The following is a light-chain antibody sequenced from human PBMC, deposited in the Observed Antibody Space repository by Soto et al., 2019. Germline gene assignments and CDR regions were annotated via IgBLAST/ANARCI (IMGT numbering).Light chain of an antibody. CDR2: GAS. J-gene: IGKJ4*01. CDR3: QQYNNWPIS. Sequence: EIVMRQSPATRSVSPGERATLSCRASQSVSSNLAWYQQKPGQAPRLLIYGASTRATGIPARFSGSGSGTEFTLIISSLESKDFAVYYCQQYNNWPISFGGGTKVEIK. CDR1: QSVSSN. V-gene: IGKV3-15*01.